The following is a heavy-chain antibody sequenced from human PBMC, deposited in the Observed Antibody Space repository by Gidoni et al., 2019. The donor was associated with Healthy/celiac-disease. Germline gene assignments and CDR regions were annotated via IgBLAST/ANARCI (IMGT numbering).Heavy chain of an antibody. CDR3: ARDRDGYNSLDY. J-gene: IGHJ4*02. D-gene: IGHD5-12*01. V-gene: IGHV4-59*01. CDR2: TYYSGST. CDR1: GGSISSYY. Sequence: QVQLQESGPGMVKPSATLSLTCPVSGGSISSYYWSWIRQPPGKGLEWIGYTYYSGSTNYNPSLKSRVTISVDTSKNQFSLKLSSVTAADTAVYYCARDRDGYNSLDYWGQGTLVTVSS.